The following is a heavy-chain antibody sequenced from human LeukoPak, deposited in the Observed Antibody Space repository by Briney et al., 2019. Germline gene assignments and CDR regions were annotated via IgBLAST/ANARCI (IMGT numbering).Heavy chain of an antibody. J-gene: IGHJ4*02. CDR1: GFTLRTFG. Sequence: GGSLRLSCAVSGFTLRTFGMSWVRQAPGKGLEWVSAISARGGDTYYADSVRGRFTISRDNLGNTLYLQMNRLRAEDTAVYYCAKTALYGDYYFDYWGQGSLVTVSS. D-gene: IGHD2-21*02. V-gene: IGHV3-23*01. CDR3: AKTALYGDYYFDY. CDR2: ISARGGDT.